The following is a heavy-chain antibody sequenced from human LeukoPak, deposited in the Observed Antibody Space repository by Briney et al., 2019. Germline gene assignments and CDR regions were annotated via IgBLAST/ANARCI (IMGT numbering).Heavy chain of an antibody. CDR3: AKTAGVTTRYYFDY. V-gene: IGHV3-23*01. CDR2: ISSSGGTT. CDR1: RFTFSSYA. J-gene: IGHJ4*02. Sequence: GGSLRLSCAASRFTFSSYAMSWVRQAPGKGLEWVSGISSSGGTTYYTDSVKRRFTLPRDNSKNTLYLQMNNLRAEDTAVYYCAKTAGVTTRYYFDYWGQGTLVNISS. D-gene: IGHD4-17*01.